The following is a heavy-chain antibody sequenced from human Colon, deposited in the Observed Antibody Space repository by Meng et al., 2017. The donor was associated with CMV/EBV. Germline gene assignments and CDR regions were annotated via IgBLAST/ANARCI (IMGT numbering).Heavy chain of an antibody. D-gene: IGHD3-16*01. CDR3: VRGHYDGA. CDR2: IQADGSET. Sequence: GESLKISCTVSRFRFSDFWMNWVRQAPGKGLEWVANIQADGSETYYADSVKGRFIISRDNAKNSLFLQTNSLRVEDTAVYFCVRGHYDGAWGHGTLVTVSS. CDR1: RFRFSDFW. J-gene: IGHJ4*03. V-gene: IGHV3-7*04.